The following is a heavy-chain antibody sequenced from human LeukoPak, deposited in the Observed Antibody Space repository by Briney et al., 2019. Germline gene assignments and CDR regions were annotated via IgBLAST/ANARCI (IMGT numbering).Heavy chain of an antibody. CDR2: MNPNSGNT. V-gene: IGHV1-8*01. CDR3: ARDRYYDFWSGYLGDYYYYGMDV. Sequence: ASVKVSCKASGYTFTSYDINWVRQATGQGLEWMGWMNPNSGNTGYAQKFQGRVTITRDTSASTAYMELSSLRSEDTAVYYCARDRYYDFWSGYLGDYYYYGMDVWGQGTTVTVSS. CDR1: GYTFTSYD. D-gene: IGHD3-3*01. J-gene: IGHJ6*02.